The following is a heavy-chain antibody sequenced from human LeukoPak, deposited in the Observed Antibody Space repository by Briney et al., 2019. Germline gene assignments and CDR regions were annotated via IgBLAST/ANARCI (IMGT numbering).Heavy chain of an antibody. V-gene: IGHV4-34*01. CDR2: INHSGST. CDR1: GGSFSGYY. CDR3: ARARGWLRLPFYFDY. J-gene: IGHJ4*02. Sequence: SETLSLTCAVYGGSFSGYYWSWIRQPPGKGLEWIGEINHSGSTNYNPSLKSRVTISVDTSKNQFSLKLSSVTAADTAVYYCARARGWLRLPFYFDYWGQGTPVTVSS. D-gene: IGHD5-12*01.